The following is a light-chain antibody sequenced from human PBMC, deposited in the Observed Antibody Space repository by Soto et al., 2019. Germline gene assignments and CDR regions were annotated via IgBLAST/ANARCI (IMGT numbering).Light chain of an antibody. CDR1: QNIDNY. CDR2: AAS. CDR3: QQYNSYS. Sequence: DIQLTQSPSSLSASLGDRVTISCRASQNIDNYLHWYQQKSGKAPEALIYAASSLRDGVSSRFSGSGYGTEFTLTISSLQPDDFATYYCQQYNSYSFGQGTKVEMK. J-gene: IGKJ1*01. V-gene: IGKV1-16*01.